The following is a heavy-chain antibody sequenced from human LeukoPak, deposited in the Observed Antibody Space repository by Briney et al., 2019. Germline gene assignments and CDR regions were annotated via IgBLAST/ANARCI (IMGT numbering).Heavy chain of an antibody. CDR1: GFTFSSYA. Sequence: PGRSLRLSCAASGFTFSSYAMHWVRQAPGKGLEWVAVISYDGSNKYYADSVKGRFTISRDNSKNTLYLQMNSLRAEDTAVYCCARDRVAMVRGVNDLDYWGQGTLVTVSS. V-gene: IGHV3-30-3*01. J-gene: IGHJ4*02. CDR2: ISYDGSNK. CDR3: ARDRVAMVRGVNDLDY. D-gene: IGHD3-10*01.